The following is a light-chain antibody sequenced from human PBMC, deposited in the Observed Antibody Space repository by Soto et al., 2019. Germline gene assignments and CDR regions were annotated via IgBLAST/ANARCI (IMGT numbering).Light chain of an antibody. J-gene: IGKJ1*01. CDR3: LQVYSFPRT. Sequence: DIQMTHSPSSLSSSVLYIITITCRASQDIGGRLAWFQQKPGKAPQYLIQAASILQSGVPSRFSGSGSGTEFILTINNLRPEDFASYFCLQVYSFPRTFGLGTKVDIK. CDR2: AAS. CDR1: QDIGGR. V-gene: IGKV1-12*01.